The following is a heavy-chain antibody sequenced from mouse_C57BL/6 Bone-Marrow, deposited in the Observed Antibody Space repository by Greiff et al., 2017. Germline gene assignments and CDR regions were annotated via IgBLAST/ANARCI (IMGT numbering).Heavy chain of an antibody. CDR2: IDPETGGT. D-gene: IGHD4-1*01. CDR3: TRLNWDGFDY. CDR1: GYTFTDYE. Sequence: VQLQQSGAELVRPGASVTLSCKASGYTFTDYEMHWVKQTPVHGLEWIGAIDPETGGTAYNQKFKGKAILTADKSSSTAYMELRSLTSEDSAVYYCTRLNWDGFDYWGQGTTLTVSS. V-gene: IGHV1-15*01. J-gene: IGHJ2*01.